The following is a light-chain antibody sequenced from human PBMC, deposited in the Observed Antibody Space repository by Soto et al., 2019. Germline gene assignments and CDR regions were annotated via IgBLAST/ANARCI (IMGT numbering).Light chain of an antibody. J-gene: IGLJ1*01. Sequence: QSVLTQPASVSGSPGQSITISCTGTSRDIGNYNYVSWYQHHPGKAPKLMIYEVTSRPSGVSDRFSGSKSGMTASLTISGLPPEDEADYFCDSYRSENTLVVFGTGTKVT. V-gene: IGLV2-14*01. CDR3: DSYRSENTLVV. CDR1: SRDIGNYNY. CDR2: EVT.